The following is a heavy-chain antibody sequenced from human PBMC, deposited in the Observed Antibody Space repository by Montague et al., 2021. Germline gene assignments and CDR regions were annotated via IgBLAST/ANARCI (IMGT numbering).Heavy chain of an antibody. CDR3: ARGQWLVPYYLDS. V-gene: IGHV4-61*01. J-gene: IGHJ4*02. D-gene: IGHD6-19*01. CDR1: GGSVSTGNYY. CDR2: IYYTGSS. Sequence: SETLSLTCNVSGGSVSTGNYYWTWIRQPPGKELEWIGYIYYTGSSKYNPSLESRVTISISTSEKQFTLKLSSVTAADTAVYYCARGQWLVPYYLDSWGQGTLVTVSS.